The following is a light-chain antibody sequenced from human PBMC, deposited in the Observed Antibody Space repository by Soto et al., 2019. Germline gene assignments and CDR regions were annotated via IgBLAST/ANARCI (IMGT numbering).Light chain of an antibody. CDR2: GAS. Sequence: EVVLTQSPGTLSLSPGERATLCCRASQSVSSSYLAWYQQKPGQAPRLLIYGASSRATGIPDRFSGSGSGTDFTLTISRLEPEDFAVYYCQQYGSSGTSGQGTKVDI. V-gene: IGKV3-20*01. J-gene: IGKJ1*01. CDR1: QSVSSSY. CDR3: QQYGSSGT.